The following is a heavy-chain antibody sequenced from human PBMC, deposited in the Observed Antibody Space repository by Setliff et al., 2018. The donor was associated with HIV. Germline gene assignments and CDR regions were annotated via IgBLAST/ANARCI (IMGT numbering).Heavy chain of an antibody. J-gene: IGHJ4*02. D-gene: IGHD5-12*01. CDR3: ARLGAEDFSDYDWVDY. CDR2: INHSGDT. V-gene: IGHV4-34*01. Sequence: SETLSLTCAVCGGSFSGYYWSWIRQPPGKGLEWIGEINHSGDTNYNLSLKSRVTISVDTSKNQFSLNLNSVTAADTAVYYCARLGAEDFSDYDWVDYWGQGTLVTVSS. CDR1: GGSFSGYY.